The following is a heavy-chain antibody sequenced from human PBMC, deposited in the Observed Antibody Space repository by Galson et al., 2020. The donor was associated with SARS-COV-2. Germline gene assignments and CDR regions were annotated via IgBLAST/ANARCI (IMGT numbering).Heavy chain of an antibody. Sequence: SETLSLTCTVSGGSISSSSYYWGWIRQPPGTGLEWIGSIYYSGSTYYNPSFKSRVTISVDTSKNQFFLKLSSVTAADTAVYYCARDCSSTSCYRSDAFDIWGQGTMVTVSS. CDR1: GGSISSSSYY. CDR3: ARDCSSTSCYRSDAFDI. CDR2: IYYSGST. D-gene: IGHD2-2*01. J-gene: IGHJ3*02. V-gene: IGHV4-39*07.